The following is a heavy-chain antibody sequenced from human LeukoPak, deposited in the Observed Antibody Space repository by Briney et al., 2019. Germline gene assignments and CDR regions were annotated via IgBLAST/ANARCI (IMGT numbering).Heavy chain of an antibody. V-gene: IGHV4-59*01. D-gene: IGHD3-10*01. CDR2: IYYSGST. CDR3: ARERYYYGSGSYHDY. Sequence: SETLSLTCIVSGGSISSYYWSWIRQPPGKGLEWFGYIYYSGSTKRNPSLKSRVTISVDTSKNQLSLKLSSVTAADTAVYYCARERYYYGSGSYHDYWGQGTLVTVSS. CDR1: GGSISSYY. J-gene: IGHJ4*02.